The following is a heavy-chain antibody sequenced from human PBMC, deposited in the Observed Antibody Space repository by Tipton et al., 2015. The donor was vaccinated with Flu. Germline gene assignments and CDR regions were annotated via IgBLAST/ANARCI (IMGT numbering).Heavy chain of an antibody. CDR2: IYHSGST. CDR1: GYSISSGYY. J-gene: IGHJ4*02. V-gene: IGHV4-38-2*02. Sequence: TLSLTCTVSGYSISSGYYWGWIRQPPGKGLEWIGSIYHSGSTYYNPSLKSRVTISVDTSKNQFSLKLSSVTAADTAVYYCARSPKFQSSSFDHWGQGTLVTVSS. CDR3: ARSPKFQSSSFDH. D-gene: IGHD2-21*01.